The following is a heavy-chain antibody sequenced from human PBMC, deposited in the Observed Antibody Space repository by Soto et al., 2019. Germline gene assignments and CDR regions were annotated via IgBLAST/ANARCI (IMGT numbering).Heavy chain of an antibody. CDR2: IYYTGTT. CDR3: ARLVVVAPVANV. V-gene: IGHV4-39*02. Sequence: QLQLQESGPGLVKPSATLSLTCSVSGGSINYNSYHWGWLRQPPGQGLEWIGSIYYTGTTFYNTSLESRVTMSVDKSKNSFSLHLTSVTAADTAVYFCARLVVVAPVANVWGQGTLVTVSS. CDR1: GGSINYNSYH. D-gene: IGHD2-2*01. J-gene: IGHJ4*02.